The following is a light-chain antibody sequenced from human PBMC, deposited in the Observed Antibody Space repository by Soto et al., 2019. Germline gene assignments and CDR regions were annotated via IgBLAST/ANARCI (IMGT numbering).Light chain of an antibody. J-gene: IGKJ5*01. Sequence: DIQMTQSPSSLSASVGDRGTITCQASQDISNHLNWYQQKPGKAPKLXIYDASNLETGVPSRFSGSGSGTDFTVTISSLQPEDFATYSCQQYYNLTITFGQGTRLEIK. CDR3: QQYYNLTIT. V-gene: IGKV1-33*01. CDR1: QDISNH. CDR2: DAS.